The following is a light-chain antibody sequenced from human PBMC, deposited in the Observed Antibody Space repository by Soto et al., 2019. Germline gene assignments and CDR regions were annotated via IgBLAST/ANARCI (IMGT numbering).Light chain of an antibody. CDR1: QSVSGSR. Sequence: EIVLTQSPCTLSLSPGERATLSCSASQSVSGSRLAWYQQKPGQAPRLLIYGASNRATGIPDRFSGGGSGTDFTLTISRLAPEDFALYYCQHYDTSPITFGQGTRLEI. V-gene: IGKV3-20*01. CDR2: GAS. J-gene: IGKJ5*01. CDR3: QHYDTSPIT.